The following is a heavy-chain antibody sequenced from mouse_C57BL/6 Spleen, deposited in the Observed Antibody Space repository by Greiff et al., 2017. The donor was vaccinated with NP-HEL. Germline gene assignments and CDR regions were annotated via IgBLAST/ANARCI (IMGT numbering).Heavy chain of an antibody. CDR3: ARGGYSFAY. V-gene: IGHV1-42*01. Sequence: EVMLVESGPELVKPGASVKISCKASGYSFTGYYMNWVKQSPEKSLEWIGEINPSTGGTTYNQKFKAKATLTVDKSSSTAYMQLKSLTSEDSAVYYCARGGYSFAYWGQGTLVTVSA. J-gene: IGHJ3*01. D-gene: IGHD2-3*01. CDR2: INPSTGGT. CDR1: GYSFTGYY.